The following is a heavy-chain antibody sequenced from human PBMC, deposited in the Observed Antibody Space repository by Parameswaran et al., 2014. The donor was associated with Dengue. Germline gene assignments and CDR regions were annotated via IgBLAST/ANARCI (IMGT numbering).Heavy chain of an antibody. V-gene: IGHV3-30*04. CDR2: ISYDGSNK. Sequence: VRQAPGKGLEWVAVISYDGSNKYYADSVKGRFTIPRDNSKNTLYLQMNSLRAEDTAVYYCARGFSSSWHYGMDVWGQGTTVTVSS. J-gene: IGHJ6*02. CDR3: ARGFSSSWHYGMDV. D-gene: IGHD6-13*01.